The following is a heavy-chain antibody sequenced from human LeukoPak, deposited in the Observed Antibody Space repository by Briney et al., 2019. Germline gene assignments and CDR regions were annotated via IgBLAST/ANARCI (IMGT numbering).Heavy chain of an antibody. CDR3: ARDLPWGYFDY. CDR2: IRDDGGLK. CDR1: GFTFSGYW. J-gene: IGHJ4*02. D-gene: IGHD7-27*01. V-gene: IGHV3-7*01. Sequence: GGSLRLSCTVSGFTFSGYWMSWVRQAPGKGLEWVANIRDDGGLKNYVDSVKGRFTISRDNAKNSVSLRMNSLRAEDTAVYYCARDLPWGYFDYWGQGTLVTVSS.